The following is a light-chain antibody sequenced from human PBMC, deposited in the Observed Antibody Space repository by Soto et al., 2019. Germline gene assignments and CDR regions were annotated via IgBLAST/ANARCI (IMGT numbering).Light chain of an antibody. CDR3: QQSYSSPPT. CDR1: QSISNH. J-gene: IGKJ1*01. Sequence: DIQMTQSPSSLSASVEDRVIITCRASQSISNHLNWYQQKPGKAPKLLIFAASSLQSGVPSRFSGSRSGTDFTLTISSLQPEDCATYYCQQSYSSPPTFGQGTKVDIK. CDR2: AAS. V-gene: IGKV1-39*01.